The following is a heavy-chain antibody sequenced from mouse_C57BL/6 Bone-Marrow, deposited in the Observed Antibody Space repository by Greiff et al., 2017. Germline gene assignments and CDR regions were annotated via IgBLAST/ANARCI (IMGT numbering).Heavy chain of an antibody. Sequence: EVQLQQSGPELVKPGASVKISCKASGYTFTDYYMNWVKQSHGKSLEWIGDINPNNGGTSYNQKFKGKATLTVDKSSSTAYMELRSLTSEDSAVYYCANYGLDYWGQGTTLTVSS. CDR3: ANYGLDY. CDR2: INPNNGGT. CDR1: GYTFTDYY. J-gene: IGHJ2*01. V-gene: IGHV1-26*01. D-gene: IGHD1-2*01.